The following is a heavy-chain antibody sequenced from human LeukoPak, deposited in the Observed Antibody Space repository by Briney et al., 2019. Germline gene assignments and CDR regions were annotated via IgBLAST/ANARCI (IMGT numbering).Heavy chain of an antibody. J-gene: IGHJ4*02. CDR3: AKDADIVVSSYFDY. V-gene: IGHV3-30*02. D-gene: IGHD2-2*01. Sequence: PGGSLRLSCAASGFTFSSYWMNWVRQAPGKGLEWVAFIRYDGSNKYYADSVKGRFTISRDNSKNTLYVQMNSLRAEDTAVYYCAKDADIVVSSYFDYWGQGTLVTVSS. CDR2: IRYDGSNK. CDR1: GFTFSSYW.